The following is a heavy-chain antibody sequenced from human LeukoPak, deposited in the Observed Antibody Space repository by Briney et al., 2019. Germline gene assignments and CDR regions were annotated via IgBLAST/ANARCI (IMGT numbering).Heavy chain of an antibody. Sequence: GRSLRLSCAASGFTFSSYAMHWVRQAPGKGLEWVAVISYDGSNKYYADSVKGRFTISRDNSKNTLYLQMNSLRAEDTAVYYCASTGFDYWGQGTLVTVSS. CDR3: ASTGFDY. J-gene: IGHJ4*02. D-gene: IGHD3-10*01. CDR2: ISYDGSNK. CDR1: GFTFSSYA. V-gene: IGHV3-30*04.